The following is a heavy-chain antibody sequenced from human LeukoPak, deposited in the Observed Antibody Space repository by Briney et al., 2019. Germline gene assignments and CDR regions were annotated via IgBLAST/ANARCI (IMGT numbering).Heavy chain of an antibody. CDR1: GGSISSSSYY. D-gene: IGHD3-10*01. V-gene: IGHV4-39*01. Sequence: ASETLSLTCTVSGGSISSSSYYWGWIRQPPGKGLEWIGSIYYSGSTYYNPSLKSRVTISVDTSKNQFSLKLSSVTAADTAVYYCARHGLGHYGSGMSWFDPWGQGTLVTVSS. CDR2: IYYSGST. J-gene: IGHJ5*02. CDR3: ARHGLGHYGSGMSWFDP.